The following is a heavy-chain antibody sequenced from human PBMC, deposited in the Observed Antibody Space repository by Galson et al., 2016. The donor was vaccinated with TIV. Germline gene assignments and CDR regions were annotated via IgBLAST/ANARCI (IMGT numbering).Heavy chain of an antibody. CDR1: GVIFRNFA. CDR2: MNPNSGNT. J-gene: IGHJ4*02. V-gene: IGHV1-8*01. CDR3: ARSGDYGDY. D-gene: IGHD4-17*01. Sequence: SVKVSCKASGVIFRNFAITWVRQAPGQGLEWMGWMNPNSGNTGYAQKFRGRVTMTRNTSVRTAYMELSSLRSEDTAVYYCARSGDYGDYWGQGTLVTVSS.